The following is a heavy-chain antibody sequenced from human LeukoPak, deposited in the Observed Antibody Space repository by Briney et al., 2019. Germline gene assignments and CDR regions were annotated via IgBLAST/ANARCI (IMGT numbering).Heavy chain of an antibody. D-gene: IGHD3-3*01. CDR1: GYTFTSYG. V-gene: IGHV1-18*01. CDR3: ARVGHRYYDFWSGYRQYYFDY. J-gene: IGHJ4*02. CDR2: ISDYNGNT. Sequence: ASVTVSCKASGYTFTSYGISWVRQAPGQGLEWMGWISDYNGNTNYAQKLQGRVTMTTDTSTSTAYMELRSLRSDDTAVYYCARVGHRYYDFWSGYRQYYFDYWGQGTLVTVSS.